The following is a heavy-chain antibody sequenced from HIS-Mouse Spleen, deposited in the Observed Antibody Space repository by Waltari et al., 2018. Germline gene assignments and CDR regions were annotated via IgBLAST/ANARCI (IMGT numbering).Heavy chain of an antibody. CDR2: IYYSGST. D-gene: IGHD6-13*01. Sequence: QLQLQESGPGLVKPSETLSLTCTVSGGSISSSSSHLGWIRQPPGKGLEWIGSIYYSGSTYYNPSLKSRVTISVDTSKNQFSLKLSSVTAADTAVYYCAREIPYSSSWYDWYFDLWGRGTLVTVSS. V-gene: IGHV4-39*07. CDR3: AREIPYSSSWYDWYFDL. J-gene: IGHJ2*01. CDR1: GGSISSSSSH.